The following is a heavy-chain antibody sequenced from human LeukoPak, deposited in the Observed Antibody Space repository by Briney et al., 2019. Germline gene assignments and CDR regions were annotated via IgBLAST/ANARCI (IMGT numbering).Heavy chain of an antibody. D-gene: IGHD6-19*01. CDR3: ARGYSSGRNVDY. V-gene: IGHV1-69*13. CDR2: IIPIFGTA. Sequence: SVKVSCKASGGTFSSYAISWVRQAPGQGLEWMGGIIPIFGTANYAQKFQGRVTITADESTSTAYMELSSLRSEDTAVYYCARGYSSGRNVDYWGQGTLVTVSS. CDR1: GGTFSSYA. J-gene: IGHJ4*02.